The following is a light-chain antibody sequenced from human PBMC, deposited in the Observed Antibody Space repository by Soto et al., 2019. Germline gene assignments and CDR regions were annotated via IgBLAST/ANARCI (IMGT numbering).Light chain of an antibody. Sequence: DVQMTQSPSSLSASVGDRVTITCQASQGISHYLNWYQQKPGKAPKLLIYDASNLETGVPGRFSGSGSGTDFTFTISSLQPEDIATYFCQQYDSLPLTFGGGTKVDIK. V-gene: IGKV1-33*01. CDR1: QGISHY. CDR3: QQYDSLPLT. J-gene: IGKJ4*01. CDR2: DAS.